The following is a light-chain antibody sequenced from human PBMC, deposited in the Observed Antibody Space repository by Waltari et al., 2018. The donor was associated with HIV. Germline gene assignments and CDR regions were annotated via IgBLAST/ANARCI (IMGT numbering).Light chain of an antibody. CDR3: QQYNSYLWT. CDR1: QSISSW. Sequence: DIQMTQSPSTLSASVGDRVTITCRASQSISSWLAWYQQKPGKAPKHLIYKASSLESGVPSRFSGSGSGTEFTLTNSSLQPDDFATYYCQQYNSYLWTFGQGTKVEIK. V-gene: IGKV1-5*03. CDR2: KAS. J-gene: IGKJ1*01.